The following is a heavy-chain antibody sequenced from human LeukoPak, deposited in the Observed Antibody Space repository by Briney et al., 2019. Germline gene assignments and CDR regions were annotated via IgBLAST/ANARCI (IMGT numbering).Heavy chain of an antibody. CDR1: GGSISSSSYY. CDR2: IYYSGST. D-gene: IGHD6-19*01. V-gene: IGHV4-39*07. CDR3: ARDYSGLDY. J-gene: IGHJ4*02. Sequence: SETLSLTCTVSGGSISSSSYYWGWIRQPPGKGLEWIGSIYYSGSTYYSPSLKSRVTISVDTSKNQFSLKLSSVTAADTAVYYCARDYSGLDYWGQGTLVTVSS.